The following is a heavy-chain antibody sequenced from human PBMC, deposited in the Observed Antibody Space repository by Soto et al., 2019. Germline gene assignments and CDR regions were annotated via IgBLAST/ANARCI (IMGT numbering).Heavy chain of an antibody. D-gene: IGHD6-13*01. CDR3: ASDPGYSSSWYRRAFDS. Sequence: SQTLSLTCAISGDSVSSNSAAWNWIRQSPSRGLEWLGRTYYRSKWYNDYAVSVKSRITINPDTSKNQFSLQLNSVTPEDTAVYYCASDPGYSSSWYRRAFDSWGQGTMVTVSS. J-gene: IGHJ3*02. CDR2: TYYRSKWYN. V-gene: IGHV6-1*01. CDR1: GDSVSSNSAA.